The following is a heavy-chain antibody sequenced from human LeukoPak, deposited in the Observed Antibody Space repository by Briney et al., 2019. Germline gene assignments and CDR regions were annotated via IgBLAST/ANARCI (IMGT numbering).Heavy chain of an antibody. CDR2: ISAYNGNT. V-gene: IGHV1-18*01. CDR1: GYTFTSYG. J-gene: IGHJ4*02. D-gene: IGHD3-10*01. Sequence: ASVKVSCKASGYTFTSYGISWVRQAPGQGLEWMGWISAYNGNTNYAQKLQGRVTMTTDTSTSTAHMELRSLRSDDTAVYYCARDLSMVRGVRPYYFDYWGQGTLVTVSS. CDR3: ARDLSMVRGVRPYYFDY.